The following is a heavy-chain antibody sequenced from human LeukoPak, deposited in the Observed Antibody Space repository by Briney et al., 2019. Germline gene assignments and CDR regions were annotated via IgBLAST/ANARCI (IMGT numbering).Heavy chain of an antibody. J-gene: IGHJ3*02. CDR3: ARDSRGGGSYDAFDI. CDR1: GLIFSRDG. V-gene: IGHV3-30*03. D-gene: IGHD2-15*01. Sequence: PGRSLRLSCAASGLIFSRDGMHWVRQAPGKGLEWVAVISDDGNIKYYADSVKGRFTISRDNSKNTLYLQMNSLRAEDTAVYYCARDSRGGGSYDAFDIWGQGTMVTVSS. CDR2: ISDDGNIK.